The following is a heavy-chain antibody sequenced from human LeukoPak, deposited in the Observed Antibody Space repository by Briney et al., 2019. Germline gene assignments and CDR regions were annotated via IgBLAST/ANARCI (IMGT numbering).Heavy chain of an antibody. CDR1: GGTFSSYT. Sequence: SVKVSCKASGGTFSSYTISWGRQAPGQGLEWMGRIIPILGIANYEQKFQGRVTITAHKSTSTAYMELSSVRSEDTAVYHCARARGYRYGSYVHFDYWGQGTLVTVSS. V-gene: IGHV1-69*02. J-gene: IGHJ4*02. D-gene: IGHD5-18*01. CDR3: ARARGYRYGSYVHFDY. CDR2: IIPILGIA.